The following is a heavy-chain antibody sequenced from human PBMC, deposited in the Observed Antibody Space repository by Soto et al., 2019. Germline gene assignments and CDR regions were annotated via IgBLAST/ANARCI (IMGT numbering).Heavy chain of an antibody. J-gene: IGHJ4*02. CDR3: AGSCITGTTNTIDY. CDR2: ISWNSGSI. CDR1: GFTFDDYA. V-gene: IGHV3-9*01. D-gene: IGHD1-20*01. Sequence: GGSLRLSYAASGFTFDDYAMHWVRQAPGKGLEWVSGISWNSGSIGYADSVKGRFTISRDNAKNSLYLQMNSLRAEDTAVYYCAGSCITGTTNTIDYWCQGTLVTVSS.